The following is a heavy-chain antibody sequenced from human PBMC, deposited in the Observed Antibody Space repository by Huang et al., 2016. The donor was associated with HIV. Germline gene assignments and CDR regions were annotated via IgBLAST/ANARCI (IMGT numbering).Heavy chain of an antibody. CDR2: MYYSGST. Sequence: QVQLQESGPGLVKPSETLSLTCTVSGGSISSYYWSWIRQPPGKGLEWIGYMYYSGSTHYNPSRKSRVTISVDTSKNQFSLKLSSVTAADTAVYYCARSHSIHWGFNWFDPWGQGTLVTVSS. CDR3: ARSHSIHWGFNWFDP. V-gene: IGHV4-59*01. CDR1: GGSISSYY. J-gene: IGHJ5*02. D-gene: IGHD7-27*01.